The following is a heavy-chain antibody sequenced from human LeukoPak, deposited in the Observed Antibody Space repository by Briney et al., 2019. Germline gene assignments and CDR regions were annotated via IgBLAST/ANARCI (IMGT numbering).Heavy chain of an antibody. CDR3: ASCASWAPWVADYYYMDV. D-gene: IGHD2-15*01. CDR1: GYTFTSYY. CDR2: INPSGGST. Sequence: ASVKVSCKASGYTFTSYYMHWVRQAPGQGLEWMGIINPSGGSTSYAQKFQGRVTMTRDTSISTAYMELSRLRSDDTAVYYCASCASWAPWVADYYYMDVWGKGTTVTVSS. V-gene: IGHV1-46*01. J-gene: IGHJ6*03.